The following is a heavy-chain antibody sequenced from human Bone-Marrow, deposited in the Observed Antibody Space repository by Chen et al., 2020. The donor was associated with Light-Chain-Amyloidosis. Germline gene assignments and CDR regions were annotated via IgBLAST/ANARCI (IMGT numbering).Heavy chain of an antibody. D-gene: IGHD2-2*01. CDR2: IKEDGSTR. V-gene: IGHV3-7*01. Sequence: EVLLVQSGGGLVQPGGSLRLSWEASGFTFSKYWMTWVRQAPGEGLEWVANIKEDGSTRYYADSVKARFTISRDNAKNSLFLQMDSLRAEDTAVYYCAREDCSSNNCPFDYWGQGILVTVSS. CDR3: AREDCSSNNCPFDY. J-gene: IGHJ4*02. CDR1: GFTFSKYW.